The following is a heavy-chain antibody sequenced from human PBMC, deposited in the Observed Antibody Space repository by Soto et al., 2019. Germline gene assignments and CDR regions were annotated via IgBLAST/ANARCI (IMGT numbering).Heavy chain of an antibody. V-gene: IGHV4-30-4*02. D-gene: IGHD3-10*01. CDR1: GDSISSGDYY. J-gene: IGHJ6*02. CDR2: IYYSGNT. CDR3: ARLRGPYMVRGVFGPGYYGMDV. Sequence: SETLSLTCTVSGDSISSGDYYWSWIRQPPGKGLEWIGCIYYSGNTYYNPSLKRRFSISVDTSKNQFSLKLSSVTAADTAVYYCARLRGPYMVRGVFGPGYYGMDVWGQGTTVTVSS.